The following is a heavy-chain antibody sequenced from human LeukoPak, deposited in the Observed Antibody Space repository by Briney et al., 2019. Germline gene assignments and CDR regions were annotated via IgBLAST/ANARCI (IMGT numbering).Heavy chain of an antibody. J-gene: IGHJ4*02. D-gene: IGHD5-18*01. Sequence: GGSLRLSCAASGFTFSSYGMHWVRQAPGKGLEWVAVISYDGSNKYYADSVKGRFTISRDNSKNPLYLQMNSLRAEDTAVYYCAKGLLSSDSYGNDAIDYWGQGTLVTVSS. CDR3: AKGLLSSDSYGNDAIDY. CDR2: ISYDGSNK. V-gene: IGHV3-30*18. CDR1: GFTFSSYG.